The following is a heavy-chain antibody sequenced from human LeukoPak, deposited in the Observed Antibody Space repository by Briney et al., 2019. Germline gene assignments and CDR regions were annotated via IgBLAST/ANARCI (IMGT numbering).Heavy chain of an antibody. Sequence: GSLRLSCAASGFVFRNHAMNWVRQAPGQGLEWVSGVSASGGSTFNTDSVKGRFSISRDNSKNTLYLEMNSLRPEDTALYYCAKSLGNQGVIDYWGQGTLVTVSS. J-gene: IGHJ4*02. D-gene: IGHD3-10*01. CDR3: AKSLGNQGVIDY. CDR1: GFVFRNHA. V-gene: IGHV3-23*01. CDR2: VSASGGST.